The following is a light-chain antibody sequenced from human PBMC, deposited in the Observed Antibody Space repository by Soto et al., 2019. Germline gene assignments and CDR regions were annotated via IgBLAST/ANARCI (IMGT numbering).Light chain of an antibody. J-gene: IGLJ1*01. Sequence: QSVLTQPPSASGTPGQRVTISCSGSSSNIESNTVTWYQQLPGTAPKLVIYSNYDRPSGVPDRFSGSTSGTSASLVIRGLQSEDEADYYCAAWDDIVNGYVFGRGTKGIV. V-gene: IGLV1-44*01. CDR3: AAWDDIVNGYV. CDR1: SSNIESNT. CDR2: SNY.